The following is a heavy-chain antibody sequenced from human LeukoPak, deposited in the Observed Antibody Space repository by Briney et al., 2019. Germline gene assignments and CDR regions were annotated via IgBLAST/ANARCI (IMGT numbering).Heavy chain of an antibody. CDR2: IYHSGST. CDR3: AREVGWFDP. V-gene: IGHV4-30-2*01. J-gene: IGHJ5*02. CDR1: GGSISSGSYS. Sequence: SQTLSLTCAVSGGSISSGSYSWSWIRQPPGKGLEWIGYIYHSGSTYYNPSLKSRVTISVDRSKNQFSLKLSSVTAADTAVYYCAREVGWFDPWGQGTLVTVSS. D-gene: IGHD1-26*01.